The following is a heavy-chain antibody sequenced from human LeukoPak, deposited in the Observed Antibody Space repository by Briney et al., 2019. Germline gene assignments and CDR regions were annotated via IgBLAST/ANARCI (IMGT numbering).Heavy chain of an antibody. Sequence: GGSLRLSCVASGFTFGKYWMSWVRQALGKGLEWVANIKLDGSEKSYVDSVKGRFTISRDNTKNSLYLQMNSLRAEDTAVFYCARDQYDTWSRRGNFDSWGQGTLVIVSS. CDR1: GFTFGKYW. CDR3: ARDQYDTWSRRGNFDS. CDR2: IKLDGSEK. V-gene: IGHV3-7*03. D-gene: IGHD3-3*01. J-gene: IGHJ4*02.